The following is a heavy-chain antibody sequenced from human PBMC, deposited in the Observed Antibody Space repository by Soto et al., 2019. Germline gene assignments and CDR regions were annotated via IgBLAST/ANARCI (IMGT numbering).Heavy chain of an antibody. CDR3: ARGETPGYFDY. J-gene: IGHJ4*02. Sequence: QVQLQQWGAGLLKPSETLSLTCAVYGGSFSGYYWSWIRQPPGKGLEWIGEINHSGSTNYNPSLKSRVTISVDTSKNQFSLKLSSVTAADTAVYYCARGETPGYFDYWGQGTLVTVSS. D-gene: IGHD3-22*01. V-gene: IGHV4-34*01. CDR1: GGSFSGYY. CDR2: INHSGST.